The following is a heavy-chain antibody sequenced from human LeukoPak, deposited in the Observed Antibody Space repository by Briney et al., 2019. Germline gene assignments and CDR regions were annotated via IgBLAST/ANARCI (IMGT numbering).Heavy chain of an antibody. V-gene: IGHV3-30-3*01. J-gene: IGHJ4*02. Sequence: GGSLRLSCAASGFTFSSFGMHWARQAPGKGLAWVAVITYDGSKKYYADSVKGRFTISRDNSKNTLFLQMDSLRAEDTAVYYCARGLDYDILTFWGQGTLVTVSS. CDR3: ARGLDYDILTF. CDR1: GFTFSSFG. CDR2: ITYDGSKK. D-gene: IGHD3-9*01.